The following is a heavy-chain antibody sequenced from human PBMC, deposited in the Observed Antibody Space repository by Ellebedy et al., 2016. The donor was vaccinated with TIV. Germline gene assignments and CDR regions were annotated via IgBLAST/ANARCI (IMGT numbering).Heavy chain of an antibody. CDR2: IYTSGDT. V-gene: IGHV3-66*01. J-gene: IGHJ5*01. CDR1: GFTVSANF. CDR3: ARGPNSDS. Sequence: GESLKISCAASGFTVSANFMNWVRQPPGTGLEWVSIIYTSGDTYYADSVKGRFTLYRDNSKNTLYLQMNTLRTDDTAVYYCARGPNSDSWGQGTLVTVSS.